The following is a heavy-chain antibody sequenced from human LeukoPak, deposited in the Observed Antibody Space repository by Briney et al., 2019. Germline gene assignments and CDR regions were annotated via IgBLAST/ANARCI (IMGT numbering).Heavy chain of an antibody. Sequence: PGGSLRLSCAASGFTFSSYSMNWVLQAPGKGLEWVSSISSSSTYIYYADSVKGRFTISRDDAKNSLYLQMNSLRAEDTAVYYCARRFVYGSGNSLDPWGQGTLVTVSS. V-gene: IGHV3-21*01. CDR2: ISSSSTYI. J-gene: IGHJ5*02. CDR3: ARRFVYGSGNSLDP. CDR1: GFTFSSYS. D-gene: IGHD3-10*01.